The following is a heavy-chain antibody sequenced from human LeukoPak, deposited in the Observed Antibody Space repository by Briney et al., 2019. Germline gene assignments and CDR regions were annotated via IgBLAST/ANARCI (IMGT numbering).Heavy chain of an antibody. V-gene: IGHV3-15*01. CDR2: IKSKTDGGTT. J-gene: IGHJ4*02. D-gene: IGHD3-22*01. Sequence: GGSLRLSCAASGFTFSNAWMSWVRQAPGKGLEWVGRIKSKTDGGTTDYAAPVKGRFTISRDDSKNTLYLQMNSLKTEDTAVYYRTTESGVVVIVDYWGQGTLVTVSS. CDR1: GFTFSNAW. CDR3: TTESGVVVIVDY.